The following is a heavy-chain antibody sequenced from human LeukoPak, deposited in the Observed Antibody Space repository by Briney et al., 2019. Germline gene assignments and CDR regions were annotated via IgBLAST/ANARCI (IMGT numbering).Heavy chain of an antibody. CDR1: GFTFSSYE. J-gene: IGHJ4*02. D-gene: IGHD4-23*01. CDR3: ARDSGGQPFDY. Sequence: TGGSLILSCAASGFTFSSYEMNWVRQAPGKGLEWVSYISGPSGTMYYADSVRGRFTISRDNAKNSLYLQMNSLRVEDTAIYYCARDSGGQPFDYWGQGTLVTVSS. CDR2: ISGPSGTM. V-gene: IGHV3-48*03.